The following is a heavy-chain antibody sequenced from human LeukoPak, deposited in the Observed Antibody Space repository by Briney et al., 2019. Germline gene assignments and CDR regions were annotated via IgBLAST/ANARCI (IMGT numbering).Heavy chain of an antibody. CDR3: ARDYYRGYFDY. V-gene: IGHV3-48*01. D-gene: IGHD3-22*01. Sequence: GGSLRLSCAASGFTFSTYSMNWVRQAPGKGLEWVSYISSSSSTIYYADSVKGRFTISRDNPKNSLYLQMNSLRAEDTAVYYCARDYYRGYFDYWGQGALVTVSS. J-gene: IGHJ4*02. CDR1: GFTFSTYS. CDR2: ISSSSSTI.